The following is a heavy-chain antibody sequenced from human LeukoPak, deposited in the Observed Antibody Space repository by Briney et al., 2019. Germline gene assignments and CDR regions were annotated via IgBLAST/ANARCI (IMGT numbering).Heavy chain of an antibody. V-gene: IGHV4-39*01. CDR2: IYYSGST. J-gene: IGHJ6*02. Sequence: PSETLSLTCTVSGGSISSSSYYWGGIRQPPGKGLEWIGSIYYSGSTYYNPSLKRRVTISVDTSKNQFSLKLSSVTAADTAVYYCASSLGFHCSSTSCYYYYGMDVWGQGTTVTVSS. D-gene: IGHD2-2*01. CDR3: ASSLGFHCSSTSCYYYYGMDV. CDR1: GGSISSSSYY.